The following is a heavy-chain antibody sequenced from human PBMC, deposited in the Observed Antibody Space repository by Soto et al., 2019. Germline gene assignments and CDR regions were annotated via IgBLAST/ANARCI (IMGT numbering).Heavy chain of an antibody. CDR3: ARAQRSGGYYMDV. J-gene: IGHJ6*03. V-gene: IGHV3-21*01. CDR1: GFTFSSYS. CDR2: ISSSSSYI. D-gene: IGHD1-1*01. Sequence: VQLVESGGGLVKPGGSLSLSCAASGFTFSSYSMNWVRQAPGKGLEWVSSISSSSSYIYYADSVKGRFTISRDNAKNSLYLQMNSLRAEDTAVYSCARAQRSGGYYMDVWGKGTTVTVSS.